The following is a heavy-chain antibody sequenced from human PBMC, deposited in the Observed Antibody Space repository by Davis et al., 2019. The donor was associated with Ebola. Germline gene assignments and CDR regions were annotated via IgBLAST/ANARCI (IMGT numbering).Heavy chain of an antibody. CDR3: AKEGYQWLVQILGYFQH. CDR1: GFTFSSYA. V-gene: IGHV3-23*01. CDR2: ISGSGGST. Sequence: GESLKISCAASGFTFSSYAMSWVRQAPGKGLEWVSAISGSGGSTYYADSVKGRFTISRDNSKNTLYLQMNSLRAEDTAVYYCAKEGYQWLVQILGYFQHWGQGTLVTVSS. D-gene: IGHD6-19*01. J-gene: IGHJ1*01.